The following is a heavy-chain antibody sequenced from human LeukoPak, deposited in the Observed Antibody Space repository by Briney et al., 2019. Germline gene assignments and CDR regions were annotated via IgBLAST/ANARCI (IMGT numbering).Heavy chain of an antibody. J-gene: IGHJ4*02. CDR3: ARRGDSPMIGDH. CDR2: LSNTGNI. D-gene: IGHD3-10*02. Sequence: GGSLRPSCAASGFTFSSYGMNWARQAPGKGLEWLSYLSNTGNIHYAQSVKGRFTISRDNAKSSLYLQMDGLRAEDTAVYYCARRGDSPMIGDHWGQGILVTVAS. V-gene: IGHV3-48*01. CDR1: GFTFSSYG.